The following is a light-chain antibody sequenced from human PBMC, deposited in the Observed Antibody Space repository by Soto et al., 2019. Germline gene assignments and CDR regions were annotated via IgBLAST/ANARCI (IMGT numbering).Light chain of an antibody. CDR1: QSVSSN. V-gene: IGKV3-15*01. CDR2: GAS. J-gene: IGKJ1*01. Sequence: EIVMTQSPATLSVSPGERATLSCRASQSVSSNLAWYQQKPGQAPRLLIYGASTRATGIPARCSGSGSGTVFTLTISSLQSEDFAVYYCQQYNNWPPWTFGQGIKVEIK. CDR3: QQYNNWPPWT.